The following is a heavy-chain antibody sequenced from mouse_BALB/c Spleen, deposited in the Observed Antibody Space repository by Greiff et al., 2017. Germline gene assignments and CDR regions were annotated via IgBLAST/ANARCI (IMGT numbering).Heavy chain of an antibody. CDR3: ETNLQYCEAMDY. Sequence: VQLQQSGPDLVKPSQSLSLTCTVTGYSITSCYSWRWIRQFPGNKLEWMGYIHYSGSTNYNPSLKSRFSITRDTSKNQFFLQLNSVTTEDTAPYDYETNLQYCEAMDYWGQGTSVTVAS. V-gene: IGHV3-1*02. D-gene: IGHD6-1*01. J-gene: IGHJ4*01. CDR1: GYSITSCYS. CDR2: IHYSGST.